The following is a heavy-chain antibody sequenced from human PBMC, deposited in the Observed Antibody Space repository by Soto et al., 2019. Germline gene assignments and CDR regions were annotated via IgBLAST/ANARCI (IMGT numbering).Heavy chain of an antibody. J-gene: IGHJ5*02. CDR3: ARVVRFCISRYCRGRNWFDP. D-gene: IGHD2-2*01. CDR2: MFYVGAT. V-gene: IGHV4-30-4*01. CDR1: GGSISSGDYY. Sequence: SRTCSVSGGSISSGDYYWSWIRQPPGKGLEWIGYMFYVGATYYNPSLKSRVTISVDTSKNQFSLKLSSVTAADTAVYHCARVVRFCISRYCRGRNWFDPWGQGSLVPGSS.